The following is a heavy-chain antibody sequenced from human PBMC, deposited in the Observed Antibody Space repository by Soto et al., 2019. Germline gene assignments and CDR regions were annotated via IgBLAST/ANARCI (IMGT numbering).Heavy chain of an antibody. CDR3: ARAKYSEDYIYYYYGMDV. D-gene: IGHD5-12*01. CDR1: GISLSSYS. J-gene: IGHJ6*02. V-gene: IGHV3-48*02. CDR2: ISSTSNTI. Sequence: LRLSCAASGISLSSYSMNWVRQAPGKGLEWVSYISSTSNTIYYADSVKGRFTISRDNAKNSLCLQMNSLRDEDTAVYYCARAKYSEDYIYYYYGMDVWGQGTTVTVSS.